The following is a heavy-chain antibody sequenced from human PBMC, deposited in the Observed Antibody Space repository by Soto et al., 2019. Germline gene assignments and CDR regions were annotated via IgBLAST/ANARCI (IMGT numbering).Heavy chain of an antibody. CDR3: AGRRAGGSSSWYRLGWWFDP. Sequence: NPSETLSLTCAVYGGSFSGYYWSWIRQPPGKGLEWIGEINHSGSTNYNPSLKSRVTISVDTSKNQFSLKLSSVTAADTAVYYCAGRRAGGSSSWYRLGWWFDPWGQGTLVTVSS. CDR2: INHSGST. D-gene: IGHD6-13*01. V-gene: IGHV4-34*01. CDR1: GGSFSGYY. J-gene: IGHJ5*02.